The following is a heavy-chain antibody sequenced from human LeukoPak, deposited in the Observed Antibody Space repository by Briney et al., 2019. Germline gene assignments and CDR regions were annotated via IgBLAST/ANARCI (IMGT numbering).Heavy chain of an antibody. J-gene: IGHJ4*02. CDR2: ISYDGSNK. Sequence: SLRLSCAASGFTFSNNGMGWVRQAPGKGLEWVAVISYDGSNKYYADSVKGRFTISRDNSQNTLYLQMNSLRPEDTAVYYCAKSGGYSGYDDRQGFDYWGQGTLVTVSS. D-gene: IGHD5-12*01. CDR3: AKSGGYSGYDDRQGFDY. V-gene: IGHV3-30*18. CDR1: GFTFSNNG.